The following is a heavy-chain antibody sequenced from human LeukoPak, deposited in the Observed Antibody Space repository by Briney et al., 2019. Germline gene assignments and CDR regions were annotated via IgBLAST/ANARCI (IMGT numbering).Heavy chain of an antibody. J-gene: IGHJ6*02. CDR1: GFTFSSYW. CDR3: ARNTAPSYGLDV. V-gene: IGHV3-74*01. D-gene: IGHD4-17*01. CDR2: INRDGNNT. Sequence: GGSLRLSCAVSGFTFSSYWMHWVRHAPGKGLVWVSRINRDGNNTNYADSVKGRFTISRDNAKNTLYLQMNSLRAEDTAVYYCARNTAPSYGLDVWGQGTTVTVSS.